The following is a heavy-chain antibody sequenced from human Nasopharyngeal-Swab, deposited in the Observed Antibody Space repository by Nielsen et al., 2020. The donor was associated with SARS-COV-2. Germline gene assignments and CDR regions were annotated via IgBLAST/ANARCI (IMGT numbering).Heavy chain of an antibody. Sequence: GAALQISCAASGFTFNNYNFNLVRQAPGKGVEWVSSISSSSSYIYYADSVKGRFTISRDNAKNSLYLQMNSLRAEDTAVYYCARDGLDYDFWSAYFMDVWGQGTTVTVSS. CDR3: ARDGLDYDFWSAYFMDV. V-gene: IGHV3-21*01. J-gene: IGHJ6*02. CDR1: GFTFNNYN. CDR2: ISSSSSYI. D-gene: IGHD3-3*01.